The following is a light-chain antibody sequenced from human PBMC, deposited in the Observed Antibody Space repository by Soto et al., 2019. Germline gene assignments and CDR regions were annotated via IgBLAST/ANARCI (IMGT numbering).Light chain of an antibody. CDR3: QSYDSSLSGSGV. CDR2: GNS. V-gene: IGLV1-40*01. J-gene: IGLJ2*01. Sequence: QPVLTQPPSVSGAPGQRVTISCTGSSSNIGAGYDVHWYQQLPGTAPKLLIYGNSNRPSGVPDRFSGSKSGTSASLAITGLQAEDEADYCCQSYDSSLSGSGVFGGGTKVTVL. CDR1: SSNIGAGYD.